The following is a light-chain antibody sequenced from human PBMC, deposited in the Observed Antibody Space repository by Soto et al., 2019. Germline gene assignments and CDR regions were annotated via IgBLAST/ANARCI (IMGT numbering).Light chain of an antibody. CDR3: QQYHKWPPLA. J-gene: IGKJ4*01. CDR1: QSVARS. V-gene: IGKV3-15*01. Sequence: ENVLTQSPGRLSLSVGERATLSCRASQSVARSSIAWYQQKVGQPPRLLIYGASTRATSVPARFSGSGSGTEFTLTISSLQSDDFAVYYCQQYHKWPPLAFGGGTKVEIK. CDR2: GAS.